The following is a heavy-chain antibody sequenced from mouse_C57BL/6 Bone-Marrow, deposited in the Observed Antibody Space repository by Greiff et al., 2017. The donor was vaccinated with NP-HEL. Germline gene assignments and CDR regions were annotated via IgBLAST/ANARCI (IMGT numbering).Heavy chain of an antibody. CDR3: ASGDYGSRVAY. V-gene: IGHV1-50*01. D-gene: IGHD1-1*01. CDR2: IDPSDSYT. Sequence: VKLQQPGAELVKPGASVKLSCKASGYTFTSYWMQWVKQRPGQGLEWIGEIDPSDSYTNYNQKFKGKATLTVDTSSSTAYMQLSSLTSEDSAVYYCASGDYGSRVAYWGQGTLVTVSA. J-gene: IGHJ3*01. CDR1: GYTFTSYW.